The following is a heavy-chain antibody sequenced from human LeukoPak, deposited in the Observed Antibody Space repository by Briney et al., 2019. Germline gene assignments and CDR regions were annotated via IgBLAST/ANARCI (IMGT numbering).Heavy chain of an antibody. V-gene: IGHV3-53*01. CDR1: GFTVSSNS. D-gene: IGHD3-10*01. J-gene: IGHJ4*02. CDR3: AKGRGGMVRGVIMSDY. Sequence: GGSLRLSCTVSGFTVSSNSMSWVRQAPGKGLEWVSFIYSGTIHYSDSVKGRFTISRDNSKNTLYLQMNSLRAEDTAVYYCAKGRGGMVRGVIMSDYWGQGTLVTVSS. CDR2: IYSGTI.